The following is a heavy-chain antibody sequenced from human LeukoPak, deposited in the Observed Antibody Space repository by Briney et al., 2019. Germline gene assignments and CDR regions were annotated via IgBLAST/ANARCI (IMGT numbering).Heavy chain of an antibody. CDR3: ASLFRDDAFDI. CDR2: IDPSDSYS. Sequence: GESLKISCKGSGYSFSSYWIIWVRQMPGKGLEWMGTIDPSDSYSNYSPAFQGHVTISADKSIRTAYLQWSSLKASDTAMYYCASLFRDDAFDIWGQGTMVTVSP. CDR1: GYSFSSYW. J-gene: IGHJ3*02. V-gene: IGHV5-10-1*01.